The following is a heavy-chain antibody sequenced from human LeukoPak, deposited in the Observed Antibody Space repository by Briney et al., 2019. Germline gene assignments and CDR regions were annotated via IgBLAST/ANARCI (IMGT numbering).Heavy chain of an antibody. D-gene: IGHD5-12*01. Sequence: SETLSLTCAVSGGTFRGYYWSWIRQPPGKGLAWIGEIDHTGSTNYNPSLESRVTLSVDTSKNQVSLNLNSLTAADTAVYYCARLRNRLFTANGYFDYWGQGTLVTVSS. CDR3: ARLRNRLFTANGYFDY. V-gene: IGHV4-34*01. CDR2: IDHTGST. CDR1: GGTFRGYY. J-gene: IGHJ4*02.